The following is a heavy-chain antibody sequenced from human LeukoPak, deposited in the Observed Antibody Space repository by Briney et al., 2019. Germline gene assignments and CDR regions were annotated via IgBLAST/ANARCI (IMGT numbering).Heavy chain of an antibody. Sequence: GSLRLSCAASGFTFSSYGMHWVRQAPGKGLEWVAVISYDGSNKYYADSVKGRFTIFRDNSKNTLFLQMNSLRAEDTAVYYCAKSPSRTMVVVVPGDYWGQGTLVTVSS. D-gene: IGHD3-22*01. CDR2: ISYDGSNK. CDR3: AKSPSRTMVVVVPGDY. J-gene: IGHJ4*02. CDR1: GFTFSSYG. V-gene: IGHV3-30*18.